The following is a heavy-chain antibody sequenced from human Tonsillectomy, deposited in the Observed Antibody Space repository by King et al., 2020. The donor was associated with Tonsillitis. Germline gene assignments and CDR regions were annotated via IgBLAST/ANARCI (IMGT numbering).Heavy chain of an antibody. V-gene: IGHV4-39*01. J-gene: IGHJ4*02. Sequence: LQLQESGPGVVKPSETLSITCTVSGGSISSGDHFWAWIRQPPGKGLEWIGYMYSSGTIFYNPSLNSRITISGGTSENRFSLKFASVTAADTAVYFCARYVSGSFDYWGQGALVTVSS. CDR1: GGSISSGDHF. CDR2: MYSSGTI. CDR3: ARYVSGSFDY. D-gene: IGHD1-26*01.